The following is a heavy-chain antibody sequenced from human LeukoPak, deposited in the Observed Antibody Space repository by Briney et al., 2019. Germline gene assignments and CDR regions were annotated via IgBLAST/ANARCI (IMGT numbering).Heavy chain of an antibody. CDR1: GFTFSSYS. Sequence: GGSLRLSCAASGFTFSSYSMNWVRQAPGKGLEWVSSISSSSSYIYYADSVKGRFTISRDNAKNSLYLQMNSLRAEDTAVYYCARDEWGGAIQPFDYWGQGTLVTVSS. CDR2: ISSSSSYI. CDR3: ARDEWGGAIQPFDY. V-gene: IGHV3-21*01. D-gene: IGHD3-16*02. J-gene: IGHJ4*02.